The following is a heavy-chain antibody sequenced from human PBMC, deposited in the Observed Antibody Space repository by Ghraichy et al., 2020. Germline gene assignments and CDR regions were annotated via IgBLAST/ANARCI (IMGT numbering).Heavy chain of an antibody. J-gene: IGHJ4*02. V-gene: IGHV3-23*01. CDR1: GFTFDTYV. D-gene: IGHD3-22*01. Sequence: GGSLRLSCEASGFTFDTYVMTWFRQAPGKGLEWVSSISGSGATTNHADSVRGRFTISRDNFMTTVYLQMNSLRVDDTAVYYCMKYYDRPEWGPGNLVTVSS. CDR3: MKYYDRPE. CDR2: ISGSGATT.